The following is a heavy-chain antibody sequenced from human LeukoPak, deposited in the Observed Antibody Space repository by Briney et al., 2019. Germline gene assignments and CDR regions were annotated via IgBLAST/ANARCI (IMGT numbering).Heavy chain of an antibody. J-gene: IGHJ4*02. Sequence: PGGSLRLSCTASGFSFSHFGMHWVRQAPGKGLEWVTLIYYDGTNRYYADSVKGRFTVSRDNSNNTVYLQMNSLRVEDTAVYYCARQTTVATDSWGQGTLVTVSS. CDR1: GFSFSHFG. CDR2: IYYDGTNR. D-gene: IGHD4-23*01. CDR3: ARQTTVATDS. V-gene: IGHV3-33*01.